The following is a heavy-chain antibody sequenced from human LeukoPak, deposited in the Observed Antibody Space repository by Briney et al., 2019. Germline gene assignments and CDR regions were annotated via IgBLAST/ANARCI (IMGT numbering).Heavy chain of an antibody. CDR2: INPNSGGT. J-gene: IGHJ3*02. CDR1: GYTFTGYY. CDR3: ARENGESRYCSGGSCSDAFDI. Sequence: GASVKVSCKASGYTFTGYYMHWVRQAPGQGLEWMGWINPNSGGTKYAQKFQGRVTMTRDTSTSTVYMELSSLRSEDTAVYYCARENGESRYCSGGSCSDAFDIWGQGTMVTVSS. V-gene: IGHV1-2*02. D-gene: IGHD2-15*01.